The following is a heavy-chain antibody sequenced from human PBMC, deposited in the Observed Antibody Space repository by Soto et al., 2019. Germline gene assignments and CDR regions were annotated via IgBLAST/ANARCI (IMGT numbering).Heavy chain of an antibody. Sequence: QVQLQESGPGLVKPSQTLSLTCTVSGGSIRSGGYYWSWIRQPPGKGLEWIGYVYYSGSTYFNPSLESRVTISVDTSKNQSSLKLSSVTAADTAVYYCARGVGNDYSDYYFDYWGQGTLVTVSS. J-gene: IGHJ4*02. V-gene: IGHV4-31*03. CDR3: ARGVGNDYSDYYFDY. CDR2: VYYSGST. CDR1: GGSIRSGGYY. D-gene: IGHD4-17*01.